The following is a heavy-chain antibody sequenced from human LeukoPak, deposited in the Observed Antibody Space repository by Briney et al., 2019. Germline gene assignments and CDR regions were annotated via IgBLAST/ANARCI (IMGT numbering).Heavy chain of an antibody. V-gene: IGHV1-46*01. J-gene: IGHJ4*02. Sequence: ASVKVSCKASGFTFTSYYMHWVRQAPGQGLEWMGIITPGGGSTTYAQEFQGRVTMTRDTSTSTVYMDLSSLRSEDTAVYYCARGEAIGVAGTSFDYWGQGTLVTVSS. CDR3: ARGEAIGVAGTSFDY. CDR2: ITPGGGST. CDR1: GFTFTSYY. D-gene: IGHD6-19*01.